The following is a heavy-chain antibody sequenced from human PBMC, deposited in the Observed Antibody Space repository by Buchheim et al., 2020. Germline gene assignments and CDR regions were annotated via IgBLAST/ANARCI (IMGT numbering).Heavy chain of an antibody. CDR1: GGTFSSYA. Sequence: QVQLVQSGAEVKKPGSSVKVSCKASGGTFSSYAISWVRQAPGQGLEWMGGIIPIFGTANYAQKFQGRVTITADKSTSKAYMELSSLRSEDTAVYYCARDPRYYYDSSPNWFDPWGQGTL. J-gene: IGHJ5*02. V-gene: IGHV1-69*06. CDR3: ARDPRYYYDSSPNWFDP. D-gene: IGHD3-22*01. CDR2: IIPIFGTA.